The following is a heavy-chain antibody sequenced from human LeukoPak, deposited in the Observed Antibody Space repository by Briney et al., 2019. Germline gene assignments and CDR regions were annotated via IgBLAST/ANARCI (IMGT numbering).Heavy chain of an antibody. CDR2: ISGGGGGST. V-gene: IGHV3-23*01. J-gene: IGHJ6*03. D-gene: IGHD2-2*01. CDR3: AGRLCTSTSCFYYYCYMDV. CDR1: GFTFSSYA. Sequence: GGSLRLSCAASGFTFSSYAMSWVRQAPGKGLEWVSAISGGGGGSTYYADSVKGRFTISRDDSKNTLYLQMNSLRAEDTAVYYCAGRLCTSTSCFYYYCYMDVWGKGTTVTVSS.